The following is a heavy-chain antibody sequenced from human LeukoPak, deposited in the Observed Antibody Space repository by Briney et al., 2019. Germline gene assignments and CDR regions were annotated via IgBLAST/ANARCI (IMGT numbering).Heavy chain of an antibody. CDR3: ARHSSGYYSPYFDY. V-gene: IGHV4-59*08. CDR2: IYYSGST. D-gene: IGHD3-22*01. Sequence: PSETLSLTCTVSGGSISSYYWSWIRQPPGRGLEWIGYIYYSGSTNYNPSLKSRVTISVDTSKNQFSLKLSSVTAVDTAVYYCARHSSGYYSPYFDYWGQGTLVTVSS. J-gene: IGHJ4*02. CDR1: GGSISSYY.